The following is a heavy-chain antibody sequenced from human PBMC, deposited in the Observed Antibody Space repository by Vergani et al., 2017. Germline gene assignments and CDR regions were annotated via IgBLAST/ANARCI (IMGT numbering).Heavy chain of an antibody. CDR3: AKDTFTGGAYYYGMDV. J-gene: IGHJ6*02. CDR1: GGSISSGSYY. D-gene: IGHD1-14*01. CDR2: IYTSGST. V-gene: IGHV4-61*02. Sequence: QVQLQESGPGLVKPSQTLSLTCTVSGGSISSGSYYWSWIRQPAGKGLEWIGRIYTSGSTNYNPSLKSRVTISVDTSKNQFSLKLSSVTAADTAVYYCAKDTFTGGAYYYGMDVWGQGTTVTVSS.